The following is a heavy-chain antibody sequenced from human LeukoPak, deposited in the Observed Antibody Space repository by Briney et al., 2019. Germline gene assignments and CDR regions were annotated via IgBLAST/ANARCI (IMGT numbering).Heavy chain of an antibody. CDR1: GFTFDDCA. Sequence: GRSLRLSCAASGFTFDDCAMHWVRQAPGKGLEWVSGISWNSGSIGYADSVKGRFTSSRDNAKNSLYLQMNSLRAEDTALYYCAKANGDGGGDFDYWGQGTLVTVSS. CDR2: ISWNSGSI. D-gene: IGHD4-17*01. CDR3: AKANGDGGGDFDY. V-gene: IGHV3-9*01. J-gene: IGHJ4*02.